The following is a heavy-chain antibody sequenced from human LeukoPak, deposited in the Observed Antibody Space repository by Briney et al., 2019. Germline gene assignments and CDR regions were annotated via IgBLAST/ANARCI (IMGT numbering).Heavy chain of an antibody. CDR3: AASRYSSGWYPGSGMDV. V-gene: IGHV3-23*01. CDR2: ISGSGGST. Sequence: GGSLRLSCAASGFTFSSYVMSWVRQAPGKGLEWVSSISGSGGSTYYADSVKGRFTLSRDNSKNTLYLQMNSLRAEDTAVYYCAASRYSSGWYPGSGMDVWGQGTTVTVSS. J-gene: IGHJ6*02. D-gene: IGHD6-19*01. CDR1: GFTFSSYV.